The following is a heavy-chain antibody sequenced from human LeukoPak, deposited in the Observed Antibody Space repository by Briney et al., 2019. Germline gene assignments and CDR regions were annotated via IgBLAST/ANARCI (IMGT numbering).Heavy chain of an antibody. Sequence: GASVKVSRKFSGYTLTELSMHWVRQAPGKGLEWGGGFDPEDGETIYAQKFQGRVTMTEDTSTDTAYMELSSLRSEDTAVYYCATGPKCSSGWHPDYWGQGTLVTVSS. CDR3: ATGPKCSSGWHPDY. CDR1: GYTLTELS. CDR2: FDPEDGET. V-gene: IGHV1-24*01. J-gene: IGHJ4*02. D-gene: IGHD6-19*01.